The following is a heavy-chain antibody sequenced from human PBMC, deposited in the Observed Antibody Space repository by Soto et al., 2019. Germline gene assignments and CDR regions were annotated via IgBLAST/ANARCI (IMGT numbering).Heavy chain of an antibody. CDR3: VKDESINWYSGHFRH. CDR2: ITWNSGSI. Sequence: PGGSLRLSCAASGFTFSSYGMHWVRQVPGKVLEWVSGITWNSGSIGYADSVKGRFAISRDNAKNSLHLQMNSLRAEDTAFYYCVKDESINWYSGHFRHWGQGTLVTVSS. J-gene: IGHJ1*01. V-gene: IGHV3-9*01. CDR1: GFTFSSYG. D-gene: IGHD6-13*01.